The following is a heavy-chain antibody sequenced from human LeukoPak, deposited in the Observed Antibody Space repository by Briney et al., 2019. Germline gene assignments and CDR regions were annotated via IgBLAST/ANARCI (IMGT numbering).Heavy chain of an antibody. J-gene: IGHJ4*02. CDR1: GFTFSSYA. CDR2: ISYDGSNK. V-gene: IGHV3-30-3*01. D-gene: IGHD3-3*01. Sequence: GGSLRLSCAASGFTFSSYAMHWVRQAPGKGLEWVAVISYDGSNKYYADSVKGRFTISRDNSKNTLYLQMNSLRAEDTAVYYCAREHKGSTYYDFWSGYFDYWGQGTLVTVSS. CDR3: AREHKGSTYYDFWSGYFDY.